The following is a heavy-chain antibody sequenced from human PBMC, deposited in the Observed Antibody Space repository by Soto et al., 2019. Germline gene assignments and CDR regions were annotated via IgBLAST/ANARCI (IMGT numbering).Heavy chain of an antibody. CDR3: ARDRITMVRGDYYGMDV. J-gene: IGHJ6*02. V-gene: IGHV1-2*04. D-gene: IGHD3-10*01. CDR1: GYTFTGYY. CDR2: INPNSGGT. Sequence: ALVKVSCKASGYTFTGYYMHWVRQAPGQGLEWMGWINPNSGGTNYAQKFQGWVTMTRDTSISTAYMELSRLRSDDTAVYYCARDRITMVRGDYYGMDVWGQGTTVTVSS.